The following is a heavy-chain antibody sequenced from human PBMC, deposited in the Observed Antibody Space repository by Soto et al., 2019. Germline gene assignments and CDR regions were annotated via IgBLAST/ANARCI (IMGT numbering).Heavy chain of an antibody. J-gene: IGHJ4*02. D-gene: IGHD3-16*01. CDR3: AKDLEGGSYSDY. Sequence: EVLLLESGGGSVQPGGSLRLSCAASGFTFSTYAMSWVRQAPGKGLEWVSGISGTGGTTYYTDSVKGRFTISRDNSRNTLYLQMDSLRVEDTALDYCAKDLEGGSYSDYWGQGTLVTVSS. CDR1: GFTFSTYA. V-gene: IGHV3-23*01. CDR2: ISGTGGTT.